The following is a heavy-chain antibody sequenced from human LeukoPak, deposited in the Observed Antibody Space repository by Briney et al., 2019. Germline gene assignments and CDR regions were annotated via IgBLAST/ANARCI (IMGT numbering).Heavy chain of an antibody. V-gene: IGHV3-23*01. CDR3: ARIIVGAKRPDC. J-gene: IGHJ4*02. CDR2: ISGSGGST. CDR1: GFTFSSYA. Sequence: GGSLRLSCAASGFTFSSYAMSWVRQAPGKGLEWVSAISGSGGSTYYADSVKGRFTISRDNSKNTLYLQMNSLRAEDTAVYYCARIIVGAKRPDCWGQGTLVTVSS. D-gene: IGHD1-26*01.